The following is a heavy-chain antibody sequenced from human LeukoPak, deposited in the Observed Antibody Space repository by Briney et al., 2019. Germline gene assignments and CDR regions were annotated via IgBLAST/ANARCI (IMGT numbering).Heavy chain of an antibody. CDR3: ARDNAPGHTSGWYVDT. V-gene: IGHV1-18*04. D-gene: IGHD6-19*01. CDR1: GYTFTSHG. J-gene: IGHJ5*02. CDR2: IRVSNGNA. Sequence: ASVKVSCKASGYTFTSHGIAWVRQAPGQGLEWIGWIRVSNGNANYAQKLQGRVTLTTDTSTNTAYMELRSLKSDDTAVYYCARDNAPGHTSGWYVDTWGQGTLVTVSS.